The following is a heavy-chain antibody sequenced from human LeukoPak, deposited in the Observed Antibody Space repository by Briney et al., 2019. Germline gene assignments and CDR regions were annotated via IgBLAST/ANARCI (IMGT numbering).Heavy chain of an antibody. CDR2: IYSGGST. Sequence: GGSLRLSCAASGFTVSSDSMTWVRQAPGKGLEWVSVIYSGGSTYYADSVKGRFTISRDKNTLYLQMNSLRADDTAVYYCAREGKRSGAFDIWGQGTVVTVSS. D-gene: IGHD4-17*01. CDR1: GFTVSSDS. V-gene: IGHV3-66*01. J-gene: IGHJ3*02. CDR3: AREGKRSGAFDI.